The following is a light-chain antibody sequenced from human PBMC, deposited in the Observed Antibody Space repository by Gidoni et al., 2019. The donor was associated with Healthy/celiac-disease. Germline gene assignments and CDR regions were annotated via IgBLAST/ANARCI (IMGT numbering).Light chain of an antibody. V-gene: IGKV3-20*01. CDR1: QSVSSSY. CDR3: QQYGSSAT. J-gene: IGKJ5*01. CDR2: GAS. Sequence: EIVLTQSPGTLSLSPGERATLSCRASQSVSSSYLAWYQQKPGQAPRLLIYGASSRATGIPHRFSGSGSGTDFTLTISRLEPEDFAVYYCQQYGSSATFGQGTRLEIK.